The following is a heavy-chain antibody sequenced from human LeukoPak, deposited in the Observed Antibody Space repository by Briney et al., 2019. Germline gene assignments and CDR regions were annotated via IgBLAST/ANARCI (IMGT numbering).Heavy chain of an antibody. V-gene: IGHV3-23*01. J-gene: IGHJ4*02. CDR2: ISGSGGST. Sequence: GGSLRLSCAASGFTFSSYAMSWVRQAPGKGLEWVSAISGSGGSTYYADSVKGRFTISRDNSKNTLYLQTNSLRAEDTAVYYCAKNTNFIAAAGTFDYWGQGTLVTVSS. CDR1: GFTFSSYA. D-gene: IGHD6-13*01. CDR3: AKNTNFIAAAGTFDY.